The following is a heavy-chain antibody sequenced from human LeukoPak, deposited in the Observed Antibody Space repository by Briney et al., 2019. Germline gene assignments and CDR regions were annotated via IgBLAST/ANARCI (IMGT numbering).Heavy chain of an antibody. Sequence: LXLSXAASGFTSSSYAMSWVRQAPGKXLEWVSAISGSGGSTYYADSVKGRFTISRDNSKNTLYLQMNSLRAEDTAVYYCAKGYRYFDWLLLDYWGQGTLVTVSS. CDR3: AKGYRYFDWLLLDY. V-gene: IGHV3-23*01. CDR2: ISGSGGST. D-gene: IGHD3-9*01. CDR1: GFTSSSYA. J-gene: IGHJ4*02.